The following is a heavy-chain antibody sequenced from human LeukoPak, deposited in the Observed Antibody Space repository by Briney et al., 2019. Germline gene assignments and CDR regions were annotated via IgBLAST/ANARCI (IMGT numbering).Heavy chain of an antibody. CDR2: VYYSGSI. J-gene: IGHJ5*02. CDR1: GDSITRGAYY. CDR3: ARRDYAAWFDP. D-gene: IGHD4/OR15-4a*01. V-gene: IGHV4-39*07. Sequence: SETLSLTCSVSGDSITRGAYYWAWLRRPPGKGLEWIGSVYYSGSIKYNPSLKGRVSISRDMSKNQFSMNLNSVNATDTAVYYCARRDYAAWFDPWGQGTLVTVSS.